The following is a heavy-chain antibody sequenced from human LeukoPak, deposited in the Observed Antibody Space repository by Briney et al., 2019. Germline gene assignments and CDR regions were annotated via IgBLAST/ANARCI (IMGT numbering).Heavy chain of an antibody. D-gene: IGHD2-21*02. CDR1: GGTFSSYA. CDR2: ISTIFGTA. V-gene: IGHV1-69*13. Sequence: SVKVSCKASGGTFSSYAISWVRQAPGQGLEWMGGISTIFGTANYAQKFQGRVTMTADESTSTAYMELSSLRSEDTAVYYCARAYCGGDCYPYYYYYYGMDVWGQGTTVTVSS. CDR3: ARAYCGGDCYPYYYYYYGMDV. J-gene: IGHJ6*02.